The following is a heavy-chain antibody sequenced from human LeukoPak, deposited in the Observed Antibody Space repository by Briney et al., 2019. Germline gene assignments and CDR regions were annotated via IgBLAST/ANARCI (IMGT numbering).Heavy chain of an antibody. D-gene: IGHD6-19*01. CDR1: GGTFSSYA. V-gene: IGHV1-69*13. CDR2: IIPIFGTA. CDR3: ATAVADDGFH. J-gene: IGHJ4*02. Sequence: EASVKVSCKASGGTFSSYAISWVRQAPGQGLEWMGGIIPIFGTANYAQKFQGRVTITADESTSTAYMELSSLRSEDTAVYYCATAVADDGFHWGQGTLVTVSS.